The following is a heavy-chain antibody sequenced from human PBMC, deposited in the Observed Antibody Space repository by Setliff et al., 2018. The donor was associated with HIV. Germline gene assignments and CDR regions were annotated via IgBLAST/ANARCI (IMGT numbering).Heavy chain of an antibody. V-gene: IGHV3-23*01. Sequence: GGSLRLSCAASGFAFDNYCMTWVRQAPGKGLEWVSAIGGSTGSTYYADSVKGRFTISTDNSKNTLYLQMNSLRAEDTAVYYCARASYYYDSSGWVDYWGQGTLVTV. CDR2: IGGSTGST. D-gene: IGHD3-22*01. J-gene: IGHJ4*02. CDR1: GFAFDNYC. CDR3: ARASYYYDSSGWVDY.